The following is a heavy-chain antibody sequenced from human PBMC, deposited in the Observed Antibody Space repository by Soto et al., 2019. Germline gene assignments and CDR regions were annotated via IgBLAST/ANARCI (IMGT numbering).Heavy chain of an antibody. Sequence: ASVKVSCKASGGTFSSYAISWVRQAPGQGLEWMGGIIPIFGTANYAQKFQGRVTITADESTSTAYMELSSLRSEDTAVYYCARAEAGTYGMDVWGQGTTVTVSS. D-gene: IGHD6-19*01. J-gene: IGHJ6*02. V-gene: IGHV1-69*13. CDR3: ARAEAGTYGMDV. CDR2: IIPIFGTA. CDR1: GGTFSSYA.